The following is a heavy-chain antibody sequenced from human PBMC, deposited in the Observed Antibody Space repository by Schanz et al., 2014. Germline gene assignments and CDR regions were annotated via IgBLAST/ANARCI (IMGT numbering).Heavy chain of an antibody. CDR3: ARGGARRFPVVPDAIQGLRGHYYYYYLDV. V-gene: IGHV4-61*02. D-gene: IGHD2-2*02. J-gene: IGHJ6*03. CDR1: GGSISSGSYY. CDR2: VYTSGST. Sequence: QVQLQESGPGLVKPSQTLSLTCSVSGGSISSGSYYWNWIRQPAGKGLEWIGRVYTSGSTNYNPSHKSRPPIPLAPPKTQSPRKLSSGSAADTAVYYCARGGARRFPVVPDAIQGLRGHYYYYYLDVWGKGTTVTASS.